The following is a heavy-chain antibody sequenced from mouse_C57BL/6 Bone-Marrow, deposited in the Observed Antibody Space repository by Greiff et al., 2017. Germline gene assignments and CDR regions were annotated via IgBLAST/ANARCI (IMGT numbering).Heavy chain of an antibody. CDR1: GFTFSSYT. D-gene: IGHD1-1*01. Sequence: EVKLLESGGGLVKPGGSLKLSCAASGFTFSSYTMSWVRQTPEKRLEWVATISGGGGNTYYPDSVKGRFTFSRDKAKNTLYLQMSSLRSEDTALSYCARSEVTTVVEDYWGQGTSVTVSS. CDR3: ARSEVTTVVEDY. J-gene: IGHJ4*01. CDR2: ISGGGGNT. V-gene: IGHV5-9*01.